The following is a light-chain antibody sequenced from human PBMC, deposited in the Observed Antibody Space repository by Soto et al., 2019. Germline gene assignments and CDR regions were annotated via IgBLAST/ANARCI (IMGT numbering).Light chain of an antibody. CDR1: SSDVGGYKY. Sequence: QSALTQPASVSGSPGQSIAISCTGTSSDVGGYKYVSWYQQHPGKAPKLMMYEVSNRPSGVSDRFSGSKSGNTASLTISGLQAEDEADYYCSSYTSTLPYVFGTGTKVTVL. CDR3: SSYTSTLPYV. V-gene: IGLV2-14*01. CDR2: EVS. J-gene: IGLJ1*01.